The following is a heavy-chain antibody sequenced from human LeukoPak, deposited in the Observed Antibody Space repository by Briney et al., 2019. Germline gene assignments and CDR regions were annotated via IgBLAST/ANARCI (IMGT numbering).Heavy chain of an antibody. V-gene: IGHV3-30*01. CDR2: VSYDGSSI. CDR1: GFTFTTYN. D-gene: IGHD2-2*01. Sequence: GGSLRLSCATSGFTFTTYNVHWVRQAPGKGLEWVAVVSYDGSSIYYADSVKGRFTISRGISTDTLWLQMDSLRTEDTAVYYCAKGPLRGTAAAIDYWGQGTLVTVSS. CDR3: AKGPLRGTAAAIDY. J-gene: IGHJ4*02.